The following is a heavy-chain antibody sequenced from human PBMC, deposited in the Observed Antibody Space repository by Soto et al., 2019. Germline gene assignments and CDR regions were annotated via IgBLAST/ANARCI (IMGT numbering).Heavy chain of an antibody. CDR3: ASAAVTGTAGLDF. Sequence: ASVKVSCKASGYTFSVFYMHWVRQAPGQGLEWMGWINPNSGGTKSAEKFQGRVTMTRDTSISTAYMELSRLTSDDTAVYYCASAAVTGTAGLDFWGQGTQVTASS. CDR2: INPNSGGT. J-gene: IGHJ4*02. V-gene: IGHV1-2*02. D-gene: IGHD6-19*01. CDR1: GYTFSVFY.